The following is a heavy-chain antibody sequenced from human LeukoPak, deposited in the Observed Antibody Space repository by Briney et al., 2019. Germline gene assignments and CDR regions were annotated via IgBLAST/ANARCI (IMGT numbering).Heavy chain of an antibody. CDR1: GVSISRFY. CDR3: VQTIGWPGFDY. CDR2: IYNGVPT. Sequence: SETLSLTCTTSGVSISRFYWSWVRQPPGKGLEWIANIYNGVPTFFNPSLKSRATISVDTSKGQFSLQLASVTAADTAVYYCVQTIGWPGFDYWGQGILVTVSS. D-gene: IGHD6-19*01. V-gene: IGHV4-4*09. J-gene: IGHJ4*02.